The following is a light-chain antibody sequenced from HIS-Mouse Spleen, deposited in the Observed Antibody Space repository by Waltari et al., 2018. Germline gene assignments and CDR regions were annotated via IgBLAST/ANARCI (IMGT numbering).Light chain of an antibody. CDR3: QVCDSSSDHVV. CDR2: ADS. V-gene: IGLV3-21*03. J-gene: IGLJ2*01. Sequence: SYVLTQPPSVSVAPGKTARITCGGNNIGSKSVPWYQQKPGQAPGLFVYADSDRPSGFPDRFSGSNSWNTATLTISRVEAGNEADCYCQVCDSSSDHVVFGGGTKLTVL. CDR1: NIGSKS.